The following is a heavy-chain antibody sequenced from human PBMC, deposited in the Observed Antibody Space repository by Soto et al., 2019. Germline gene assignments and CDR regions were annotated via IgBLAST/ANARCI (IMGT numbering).Heavy chain of an antibody. Sequence: QVQLVESGGGVVQPGRSLRLSCAASGFTFSYYAMHWVRQAPGTGLEWVAVISYDGSNKYYADSGKGRFTIARDNSKNTLFLQMNSLRAEYTAVFYCARPYADSSASSTRYFDLWSSCTLVTVSS. D-gene: IGHD3-22*01. CDR3: ARPYADSSASSTRYFDL. CDR2: ISYDGSNK. V-gene: IGHV3-30-3*01. CDR1: GFTFSYYA. J-gene: IGHJ2*01.